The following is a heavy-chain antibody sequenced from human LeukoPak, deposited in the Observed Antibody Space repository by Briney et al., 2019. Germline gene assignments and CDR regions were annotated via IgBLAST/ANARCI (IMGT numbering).Heavy chain of an antibody. CDR1: GGSISSSSYY. Sequence: SETLSLTCTVSGGSISSSSYYWGWIRQHPGKGLEWIGSIYYSGSTYYNPSLKSRVTISVDTSKNQFSLKLSSVTAADTAVYYCARSARSVYYDFWSGYYPFDYWGQGTLVTVSS. CDR3: ARSARSVYYDFWSGYYPFDY. J-gene: IGHJ4*02. V-gene: IGHV4-39*07. D-gene: IGHD3-3*01. CDR2: IYYSGST.